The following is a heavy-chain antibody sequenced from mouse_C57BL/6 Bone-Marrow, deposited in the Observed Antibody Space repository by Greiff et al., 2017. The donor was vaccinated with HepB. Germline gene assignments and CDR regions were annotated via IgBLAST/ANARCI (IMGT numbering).Heavy chain of an antibody. CDR1: GYAFTNYL. CDR2: INPGSGGT. Sequence: VQGVESGAELVRPGTSVKVSCKASGYAFTNYLIEWVKQRPGQGLEWIGVINPGSGGTNYNEKFKGKATLTADKSSSTAYMQLSSLTSEDSAVYFCARSDYYGTPFAYWGQGTLVTVSA. J-gene: IGHJ3*01. V-gene: IGHV1-54*01. D-gene: IGHD1-1*01. CDR3: ARSDYYGTPFAY.